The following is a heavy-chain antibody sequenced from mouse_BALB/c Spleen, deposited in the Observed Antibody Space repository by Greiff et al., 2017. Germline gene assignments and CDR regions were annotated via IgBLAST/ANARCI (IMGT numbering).Heavy chain of an antibody. D-gene: IGHD1-1*01. Sequence: VQLKESGGGLVKPGGSLKLSCAASGFTFSSYAMSWVRQTPEKRLEWVASISSGGSTYYPDSVKGRFTISRDNARNILYLQMSSLRSEDTAMYYCARGHYYGSSPFDYWGQGTTLTVSS. CDR1: GFTFSSYA. J-gene: IGHJ2*01. CDR3: ARGHYYGSSPFDY. CDR2: ISSGGST. V-gene: IGHV5-6-5*01.